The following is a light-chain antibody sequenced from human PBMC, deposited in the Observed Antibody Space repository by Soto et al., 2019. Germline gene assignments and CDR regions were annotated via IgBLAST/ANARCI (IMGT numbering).Light chain of an antibody. J-gene: IGKJ2*01. Sequence: DIQMTQSPSSLSASVGDRVTITCRASQTISSYLNWYQQKPRKAPKLLIYAASSLQSGVPSRFSGSGSGTDFTLTISSLLPEDCATDYGQQSHGIPYTFGQGTKLEI. V-gene: IGKV1-39*01. CDR1: QTISSY. CDR2: AAS. CDR3: QQSHGIPYT.